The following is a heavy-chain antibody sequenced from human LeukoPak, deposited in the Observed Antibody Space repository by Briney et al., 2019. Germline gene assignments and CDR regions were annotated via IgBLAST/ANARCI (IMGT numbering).Heavy chain of an antibody. Sequence: ASVTASCKASGYIFISYAMHWVRQAPGQRLEWMGWINAGNGNTKYSQKFQGRVTITRDTSASTAYMELSSLRSEDTAVYYCARDAYYYDSSAYYYVSTYFDYWGQGTLVTVSS. J-gene: IGHJ4*02. CDR3: ARDAYYYDSSAYYYVSTYFDY. D-gene: IGHD3-22*01. V-gene: IGHV1-3*01. CDR1: GYIFISYA. CDR2: INAGNGNT.